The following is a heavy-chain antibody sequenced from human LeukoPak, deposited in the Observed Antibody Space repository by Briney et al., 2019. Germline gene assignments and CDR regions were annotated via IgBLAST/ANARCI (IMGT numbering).Heavy chain of an antibody. Sequence: GGSLRLSCAASGFTFSSYSMNWVRQAPGKGLEWGSYIISSSSTIYYADSVKGRFTISRDNAKNSLSMQMNSLRAEDTAVYYCARDPASYYYDSSGYSDYWGQGNLVTVSS. CDR2: IISSSSTI. J-gene: IGHJ4*02. CDR1: GFTFSSYS. D-gene: IGHD3-22*01. CDR3: ARDPASYYYDSSGYSDY. V-gene: IGHV3-48*01.